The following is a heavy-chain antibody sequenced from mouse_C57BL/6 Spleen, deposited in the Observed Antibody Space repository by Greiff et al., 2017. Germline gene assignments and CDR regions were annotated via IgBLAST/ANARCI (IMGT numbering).Heavy chain of an antibody. Sequence: QVQLQQPGAELVKPGASVKLSCKASGYTFTSYWMHWVKQRPGQGLEWIGMIHPNSGSTNYNEKFKSKATLTVDKSSSTAYMQLSSLTSEDSAVYDCARVYYGNSYAMDYWGQGTSVTVSS. V-gene: IGHV1-64*01. CDR3: ARVYYGNSYAMDY. J-gene: IGHJ4*01. D-gene: IGHD2-1*01. CDR1: GYTFTSYW. CDR2: IHPNSGST.